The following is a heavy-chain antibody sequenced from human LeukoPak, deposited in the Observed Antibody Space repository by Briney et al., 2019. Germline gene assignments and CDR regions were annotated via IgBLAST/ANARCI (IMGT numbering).Heavy chain of an antibody. Sequence: SETLSLTCTVSGYSISSGYYWGWIRQPPGKGLEWIGSIYHSGSTYYNPSLKSRVTISVDTSKNQFSLKLSSVTAADTAVYYCATEAVRSSSDYWGLGTLVTVSS. J-gene: IGHJ4*02. D-gene: IGHD6-6*01. CDR2: IYHSGST. CDR1: GYSISSGYY. CDR3: ATEAVRSSSDY. V-gene: IGHV4-38-2*02.